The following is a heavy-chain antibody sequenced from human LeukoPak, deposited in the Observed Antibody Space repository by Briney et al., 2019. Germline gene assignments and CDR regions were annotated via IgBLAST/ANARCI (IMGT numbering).Heavy chain of an antibody. J-gene: IGHJ4*02. CDR1: GYTFTSYD. CDR2: MNPNSGNT. CDR3: ARGAPVITDY. Sequence: GASVKVSCKASGYTFTSYDINWVRQATGQGLEWMGWMNPNSGNTGYAQKFQGRVTMTRDTSTSTVYMELSSLRSEDTAAYYCARGAPVITDYWGQGTLVTVSS. V-gene: IGHV1-8*01. D-gene: IGHD3-10*01.